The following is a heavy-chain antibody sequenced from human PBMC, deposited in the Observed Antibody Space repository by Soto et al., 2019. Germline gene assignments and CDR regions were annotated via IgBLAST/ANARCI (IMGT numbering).Heavy chain of an antibody. CDR1: GYSFTSYW. V-gene: IGHV5-51*01. Sequence: EVQLVQSGAEVKKPGESLKISCKGSGYSFTSYWIGWVRQMPGKGLEWMGIIYPGDSDTRYSPSFQGQVTHPADKSISTGYLQWSSLKASDPAMYYCSRLLGTMAACFDYWAQGPLVNASS. CDR3: SRLLGTMAACFDY. J-gene: IGHJ4*02. D-gene: IGHD1-1*01. CDR2: IYPGDSDT.